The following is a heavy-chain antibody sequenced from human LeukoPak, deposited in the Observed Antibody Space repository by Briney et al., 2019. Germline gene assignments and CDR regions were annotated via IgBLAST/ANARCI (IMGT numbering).Heavy chain of an antibody. Sequence: GASVKVSCKATGYTFTGYYIHWVRQAPGQGLEWMGWINPNSGGTNYAQKFQGRVTMTRDTSISTAYMELSRLRSDDTAVYYCARDYFTANDYWGQGTLVTVSS. CDR3: ARDYFTANDY. CDR1: GYTFTGYY. V-gene: IGHV1-2*02. CDR2: INPNSGGT. J-gene: IGHJ4*02. D-gene: IGHD2-21*02.